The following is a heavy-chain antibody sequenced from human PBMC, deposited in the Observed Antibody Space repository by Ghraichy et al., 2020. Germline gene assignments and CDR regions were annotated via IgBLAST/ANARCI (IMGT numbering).Heavy chain of an antibody. CDR2: INRDGIT. CDR1: GGSSSGYC. Sequence: SETLSLTCDVYGGSSSGYCWTWIRQPPGKGLEWIGEINRDGITNYNQSLNTRVTISRDTSRSQYSLKLPSVTAAATAVYYCAGCLEWLQIDSWGQGTLVSVSS. J-gene: IGHJ4*02. V-gene: IGHV4-34*01. D-gene: IGHD3-3*01. CDR3: AGCLEWLQIDS.